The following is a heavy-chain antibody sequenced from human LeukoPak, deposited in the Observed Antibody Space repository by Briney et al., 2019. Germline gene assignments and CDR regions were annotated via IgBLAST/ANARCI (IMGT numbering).Heavy chain of an antibody. V-gene: IGHV1-2*02. Sequence: ASVKVSCKASGYTFTGYYMHWVRQAPGQGLEWMGWINPSSGGTNYAQKFQGRVTMTRDTSISTAYMELSRLRSDDTAVYYCARDLNVHYYASGSSYYFDYWGQGTLVTVSS. D-gene: IGHD3-10*01. CDR1: GYTFTGYY. CDR2: INPSSGGT. CDR3: ARDLNVHYYASGSSYYFDY. J-gene: IGHJ4*02.